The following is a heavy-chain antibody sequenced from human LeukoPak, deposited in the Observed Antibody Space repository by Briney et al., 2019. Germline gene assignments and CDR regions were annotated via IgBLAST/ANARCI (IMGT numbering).Heavy chain of an antibody. Sequence: SVKVSCKASGGTFSRDSISWVRQAPGQGLEWMGRIIPILGIANYAQKFQGRVTITADKSTSTAYMELSSLRSEDTAVYYCARGGDGYPYYSYGMDVWGQGTTVTVSS. CDR3: ARGGDGYPYYSYGMDV. V-gene: IGHV1-69*04. D-gene: IGHD5-24*01. J-gene: IGHJ6*02. CDR2: IIPILGIA. CDR1: GGTFSRDS.